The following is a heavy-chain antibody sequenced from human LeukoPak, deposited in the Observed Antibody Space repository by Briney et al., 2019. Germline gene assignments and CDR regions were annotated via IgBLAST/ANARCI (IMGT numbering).Heavy chain of an antibody. CDR3: ARESGIVGATKGPYFDY. Sequence: QPGRSLRLSCAASGFTFSSYAMHWVRQAPGKGLEWVAVISYDGSNKYYADSVKGRFTISRDNSKNTLYLQMNSLRAEDTAVYYCARESGIVGATKGPYFDYWGQGTLVTVSS. CDR2: ISYDGSNK. CDR1: GFTFSSYA. J-gene: IGHJ4*02. V-gene: IGHV3-30*04. D-gene: IGHD1-26*01.